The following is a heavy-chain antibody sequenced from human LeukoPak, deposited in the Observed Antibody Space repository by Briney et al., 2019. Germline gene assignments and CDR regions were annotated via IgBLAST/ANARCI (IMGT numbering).Heavy chain of an antibody. Sequence: SETLSLTCTVSGGSISSGGYYWSWIRQHPGKGLEWIGYIYYSGSTYYNPSLKSRVTISVDTSKNQFSLKLSSVTAADTAVYYCARAAFLPGYSSGWFGYWGRGTLVTVSS. CDR2: IYYSGST. CDR1: GGSISSGGYY. V-gene: IGHV4-31*03. D-gene: IGHD6-19*01. CDR3: ARAAFLPGYSSGWFGY. J-gene: IGHJ4*02.